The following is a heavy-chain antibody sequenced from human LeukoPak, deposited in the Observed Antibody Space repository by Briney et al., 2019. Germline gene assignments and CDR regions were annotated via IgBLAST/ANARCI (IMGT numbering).Heavy chain of an antibody. CDR2: INSDGSDT. V-gene: IGHV3-74*01. CDR1: GFIISSYW. CDR3: ARDLNRRVFRDY. J-gene: IGHJ4*02. Sequence: GGSLRLSYAASGFIISSYWIHWLRQAPGKGLVWVSRINSDGSDTIYGDSVKGRFTISRDNAKNTLYLQMDSLRAEDTAVYYCARDLNRRVFRDYWGQGTLVTVSS.